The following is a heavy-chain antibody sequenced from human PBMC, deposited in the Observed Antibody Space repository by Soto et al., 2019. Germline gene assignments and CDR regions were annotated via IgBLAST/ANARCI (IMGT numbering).Heavy chain of an antibody. CDR3: ARMDCSSTSCRWDFDY. J-gene: IGHJ4*02. CDR2: ISSSSSTI. CDR1: GFTFSSYT. D-gene: IGHD2-2*01. V-gene: IGHV3-48*01. Sequence: GGSLRLSCAASGFTFSSYTMNWVRQAPGKGLEWVSYISSSSSTIYYADSVKGRFTISRDSANNSLYLQMNSLRAEDTAVYYCARMDCSSTSCRWDFDYWGQGTLVTVSS.